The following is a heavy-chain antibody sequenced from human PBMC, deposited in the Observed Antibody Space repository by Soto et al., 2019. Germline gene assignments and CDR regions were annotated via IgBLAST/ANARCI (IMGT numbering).Heavy chain of an antibody. V-gene: IGHV1-69*06. D-gene: IGHD2-15*01. J-gene: IGHJ4*02. CDR3: ARGTCSGGSCQPEFDY. Sequence: SVKVSCKASGGTFSSYAISWVRQAPGQGLEWMGGIIPIFGTANYAQKFQGRVTITADKSTSTAYMELSSLRSEDTAVYYCARGTCSGGSCQPEFDYWGQGTLVTVSS. CDR2: IIPIFGTA. CDR1: GGTFSSYA.